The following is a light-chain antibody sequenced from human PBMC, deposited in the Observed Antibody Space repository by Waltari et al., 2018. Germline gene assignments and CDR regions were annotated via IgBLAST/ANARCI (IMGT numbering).Light chain of an antibody. CDR2: AAS. Sequence: EVMMTQSPATLSVSPGARATLSCRASQSVSSDLAWYQQKAGQAPRLLIYAASTRATGIPARFSGSGSGTEFTLTISSLQSEDFAVYYCQQYNSWPRTFGLGTKVETK. V-gene: IGKV3-15*01. J-gene: IGKJ1*01. CDR1: QSVSSD. CDR3: QQYNSWPRT.